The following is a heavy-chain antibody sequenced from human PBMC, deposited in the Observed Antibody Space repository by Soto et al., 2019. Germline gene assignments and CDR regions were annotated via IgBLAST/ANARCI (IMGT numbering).Heavy chain of an antibody. Sequence: GGSLRLSCAASGFTFSSYAMSWVRQAPGKGLEWVSAISGSGGSTYYADSVKGRFTISRDNSKNTLYLQMNSLRAEDTAVYYCAKVPRITMVRGVPCPNWFDPWGQGTLVTVSS. V-gene: IGHV3-23*01. CDR3: AKVPRITMVRGVPCPNWFDP. J-gene: IGHJ5*02. CDR2: ISGSGGST. CDR1: GFTFSSYA. D-gene: IGHD3-10*01.